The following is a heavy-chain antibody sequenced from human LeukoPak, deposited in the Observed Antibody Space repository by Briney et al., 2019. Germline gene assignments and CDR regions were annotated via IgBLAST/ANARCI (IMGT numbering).Heavy chain of an antibody. Sequence: ESGPTLVNPAQTVALTCTFSGFSLRASGVGVGWIRQPPGKALEWLAVIYWDDDKRYSPSLKSRLTITKDTSKNQVVLTMTDMDPVDTATYYCAHRRKDYSYGYLDYWGQGTLVTVSS. CDR1: GFSLRASGVG. D-gene: IGHD5-18*01. CDR2: IYWDDDK. J-gene: IGHJ4*02. V-gene: IGHV2-5*02. CDR3: AHRRKDYSYGYLDY.